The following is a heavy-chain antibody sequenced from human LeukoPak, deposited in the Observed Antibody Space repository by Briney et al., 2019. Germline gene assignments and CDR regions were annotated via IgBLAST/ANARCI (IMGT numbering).Heavy chain of an antibody. Sequence: GGSLRLSCAASGFTFSDYSMGWVPQAPGKALEWVSSICRTGDTTYYTHSVKGRFTISRDNSKNTLYLQMNGLTAEGTAIYYCARVLGAVDPFDLWGRGTLVTISS. D-gene: IGHD4-23*01. CDR2: ICRTGDTT. J-gene: IGHJ4*02. CDR3: ARVLGAVDPFDL. V-gene: IGHV3-23*01. CDR1: GFTFSDYS.